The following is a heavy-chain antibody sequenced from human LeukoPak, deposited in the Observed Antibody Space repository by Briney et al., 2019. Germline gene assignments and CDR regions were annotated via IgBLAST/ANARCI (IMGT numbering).Heavy chain of an antibody. Sequence: SETLSLTSTVSGDSVSSTGYYWGWIRQPPGKGLEWIGTIYFSGSTYYNPSLKSRITMSEDTSRNQFSLRLSAVNDADTAVCYCAKAGAPFSQSSGRYAFDVWGQGTKVPVSS. J-gene: IGHJ3*01. CDR2: IYFSGST. D-gene: IGHD3-22*01. CDR3: AKAGAPFSQSSGRYAFDV. CDR1: GDSVSSTGYY. V-gene: IGHV4-39*01.